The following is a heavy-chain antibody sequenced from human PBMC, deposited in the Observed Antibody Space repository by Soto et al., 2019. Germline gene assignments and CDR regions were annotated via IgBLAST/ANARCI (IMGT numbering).Heavy chain of an antibody. D-gene: IGHD6-13*01. CDR1: EYSSTSYW. CDR3: ASLAPPSIAAAGTNVNYYYYSVMAV. J-gene: IGHJ6*04. Sequence: LKIWCRVAEYSSTSYWAGRVSKKPGKGLEWMGIIYPGDSDTRYSPSFQGQVTISADKSISTAYLQWSSLKASDTAMYYCASLAPPSIAAAGTNVNYYYYSVMAVWGKGTTVTVSS. CDR2: IYPGDSDT. V-gene: IGHV5-51*01.